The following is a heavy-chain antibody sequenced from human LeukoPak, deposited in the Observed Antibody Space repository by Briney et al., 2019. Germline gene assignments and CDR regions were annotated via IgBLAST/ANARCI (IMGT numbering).Heavy chain of an antibody. D-gene: IGHD3-10*01. CDR1: GYTFTGYY. J-gene: IGHJ4*02. V-gene: IGHV1-2*02. Sequence: GASVKVSCKASGYTFTGYYMHWVRQAPGQGLEWMGWINPNSGGTNYAQKFQGRVTMTRDTSISTAYMELSRLRSDDTAVYYCARESQITMVRGDIDYWGQGTLVTVSS. CDR3: ARESQITMVRGDIDY. CDR2: INPNSGGT.